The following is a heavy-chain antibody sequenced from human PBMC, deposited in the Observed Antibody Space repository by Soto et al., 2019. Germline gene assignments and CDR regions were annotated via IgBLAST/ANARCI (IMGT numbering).Heavy chain of an antibody. V-gene: IGHV4-39*01. D-gene: IGHD1-1*01. J-gene: IGHJ5*02. CDR3: GGHDGTPSQRRWRWFDP. CDR2: IYYSGST. Sequence: QVQLQESGPGLVRPSETLSLTCTVSGDSISGSYYYWGWIRQPPGKGLEWIASIYYSGSTYYNPSLKSRVTISLDPSINRFSLELTSVTAADMSGYYCGGHDGTPSQRRWRWFDPWGRGTPVNVSS. CDR1: GDSISGSYYY.